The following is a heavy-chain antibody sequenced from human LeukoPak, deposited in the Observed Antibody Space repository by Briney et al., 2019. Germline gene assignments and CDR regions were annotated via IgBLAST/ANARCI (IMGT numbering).Heavy chain of an antibody. CDR1: GGSISSSGYY. CDR2: IHYSGST. CDR3: ARLIGGSTGNLDY. D-gene: IGHD1-26*01. J-gene: IGHJ4*02. V-gene: IGHV4-39*01. Sequence: PSETLSLTCSVSGGSISSSGYYWGWIRQPPGKGLEWIGSIHYSGSTYYNPSLKSRVTISVDTSKNQFSLRLTSVTAADTAVYYCARLIGGSTGNLDYWGQGTLVTVSS.